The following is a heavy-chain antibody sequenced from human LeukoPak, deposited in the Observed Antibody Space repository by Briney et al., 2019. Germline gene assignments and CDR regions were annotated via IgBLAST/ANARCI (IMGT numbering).Heavy chain of an antibody. J-gene: IGHJ4*02. D-gene: IGHD6-13*01. CDR3: ASGIAAAGTSLDY. V-gene: IGHV4-59*08. CDR2: IYYSGST. Sequence: TSETLSLTCTVSGGSISSYYWSWIRQPPGKGLEWIGYIYYSGSTNYNPSLKSRVTISVDTSKNQFSLKLSSVTAANTAVYYCASGIAAAGTSLDYWGQGTLVTVSS. CDR1: GGSISSYY.